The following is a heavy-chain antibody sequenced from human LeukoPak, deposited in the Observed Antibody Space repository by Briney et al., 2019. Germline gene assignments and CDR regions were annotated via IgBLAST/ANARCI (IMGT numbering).Heavy chain of an antibody. D-gene: IGHD1-7*01. Sequence: AGGSLRPSCAASGFTFSSYDMHWVRQATGRGLEWVSAIGAAGDTYYPGSVKGRFTISRENAKNSLYLQMNSLRAGDTAVYYCARGGELKGDVYYFDYWGQGTLVTVSS. J-gene: IGHJ4*02. CDR3: ARGGELKGDVYYFDY. V-gene: IGHV3-13*01. CDR2: IGAAGDT. CDR1: GFTFSSYD.